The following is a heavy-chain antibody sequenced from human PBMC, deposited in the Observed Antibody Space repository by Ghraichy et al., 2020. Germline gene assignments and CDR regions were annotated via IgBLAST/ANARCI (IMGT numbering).Heavy chain of an antibody. Sequence: SETLSLTCAVSGGSISSSNWWSWVRQPPGKGLEWIGEIYHSGSTNYNPSLKSRVTISVDKSKNQFSLKLSPVTAADTAVYYCARLHYGSGDLYNMDVWGQGTTVTVSS. CDR3: ARLHYGSGDLYNMDV. D-gene: IGHD3-10*01. J-gene: IGHJ6*02. CDR2: IYHSGST. V-gene: IGHV4-4*02. CDR1: GGSISSSNW.